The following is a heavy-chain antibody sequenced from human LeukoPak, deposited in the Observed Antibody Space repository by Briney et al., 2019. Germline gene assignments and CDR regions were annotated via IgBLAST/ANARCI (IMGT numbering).Heavy chain of an antibody. D-gene: IGHD2-15*01. CDR3: ARDQGVYCSGGSCTAFDI. CDR2: ISGSSSYI. Sequence: GGSLRLSCVASGFTFSSYTINWVRQAPGKGLEWVSSISGSSSYIYYGDSVKGRCTISRDNAKKSLYLQMNSLRAEDTAVYYCARDQGVYCSGGSCTAFDIWGQGTMVTVSS. CDR1: GFTFSSYT. V-gene: IGHV3-21*01. J-gene: IGHJ3*02.